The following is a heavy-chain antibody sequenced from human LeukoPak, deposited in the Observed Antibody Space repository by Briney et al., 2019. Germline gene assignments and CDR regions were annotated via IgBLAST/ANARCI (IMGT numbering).Heavy chain of an antibody. CDR3: ARHRGGTNWFDP. D-gene: IGHD2-15*01. V-gene: IGHV4-59*08. J-gene: IGHJ5*02. Sequence: SETLSLTCTVSGGSISSYYWSWIRQPPGKGLEWIGYIFYIGSTNYNPSLKGRFTISLDTSKNQFSLQLRSVTAADTAVYYCARHRGGTNWFDPWGQGTLVTVSS. CDR1: GGSISSYY. CDR2: IFYIGST.